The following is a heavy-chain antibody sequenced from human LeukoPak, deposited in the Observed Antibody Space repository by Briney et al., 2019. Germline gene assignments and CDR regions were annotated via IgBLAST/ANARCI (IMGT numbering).Heavy chain of an antibody. V-gene: IGHV3-21*01. CDR3: ASRPGDFIDSSVYYSF. CDR2: ISSSSTYI. D-gene: IGHD3-22*01. Sequence: PGGSLRLSCAASGFSFSTDTVNWVRQARGKGLEWVSSISSSSTYIYYTDSVKGRFAISGDNARNAVYLQMNSLRTEDTGVYYCASRPGDFIDSSVYYSFWGQGTLVTVSS. CDR1: GFSFSTDT. J-gene: IGHJ4*02.